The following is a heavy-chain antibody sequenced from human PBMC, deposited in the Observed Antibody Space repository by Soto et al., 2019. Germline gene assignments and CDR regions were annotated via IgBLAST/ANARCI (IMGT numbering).Heavy chain of an antibody. CDR2: IYSGGST. CDR3: ARFIRRPYFDY. V-gene: IGHV3-66*01. J-gene: IGHJ4*02. Sequence: EVQLVESGGGLVQPGGSLRLSCAASGFTVSSNYMSWVRQAPGKGLEWVSVIYSGGSTDYADSVKGRFTISRDNSQNTLDLQMNSLRAEDTAVYYCARFIRRPYFDYWGQGTLVTVSS. CDR1: GFTVSSNY. D-gene: IGHD3-10*01.